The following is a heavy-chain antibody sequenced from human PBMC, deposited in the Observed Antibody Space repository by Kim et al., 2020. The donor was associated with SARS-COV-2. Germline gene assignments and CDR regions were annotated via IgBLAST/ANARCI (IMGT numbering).Heavy chain of an antibody. J-gene: IGHJ5*02. CDR1: GYSFTSYW. CDR3: GVHPPQPFSPSSPVRIPRRIRAAWPLAASHRTSFSDP. V-gene: IGHV5-51*07. CDR2: IYPGDSDT. D-gene: IGHD6-25*01. Sequence: GESLKISCKGSGYSFTSYWIGWVHQMPGKGLEWMGIIYPGDSDTRYSPSFQGQVTISADKSISTAYLQWSSLKASDTAMYYCGVHPPQPFSPSSPVRIPRRIRAAWPLAASHRTSFSDP.